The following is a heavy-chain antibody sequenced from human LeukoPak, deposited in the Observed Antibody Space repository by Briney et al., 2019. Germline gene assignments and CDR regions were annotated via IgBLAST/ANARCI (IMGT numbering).Heavy chain of an antibody. V-gene: IGHV1-2*04. Sequence: GASVKVSCKASGYTFTGYYMHWVRQAPGQGLEWMGWINPNSGGTNYAQKFQGWVTMTRDTSISTAYMELSRLRSEDTAVYYCARAAVQELAEDAFDIWGQGTMVSVSS. CDR1: GYTFTGYY. D-gene: IGHD6-13*01. J-gene: IGHJ3*02. CDR3: ARAAVQELAEDAFDI. CDR2: INPNSGGT.